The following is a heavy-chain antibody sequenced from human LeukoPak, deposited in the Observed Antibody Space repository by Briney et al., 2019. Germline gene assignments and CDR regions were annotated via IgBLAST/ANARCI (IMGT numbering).Heavy chain of an antibody. CDR1: GGSISSYY. CDR3: ARGGREDIVATTDQHFDY. CDR2: INHSGST. D-gene: IGHD5-12*01. V-gene: IGHV4-34*01. Sequence: SETLSLTCTVSGGSISSYYWSWIRQPPGKGLEWIGEINHSGSTNYNPSLKSRVTISVDTSKNQFSLKLSSVTAADTAVYYCARGGREDIVATTDQHFDYWGQGTLVTVSS. J-gene: IGHJ4*02.